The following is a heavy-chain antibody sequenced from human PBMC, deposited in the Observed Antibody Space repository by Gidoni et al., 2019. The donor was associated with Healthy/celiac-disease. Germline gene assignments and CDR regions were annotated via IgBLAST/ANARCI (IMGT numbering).Heavy chain of an antibody. CDR1: GGSISSSSYY. D-gene: IGHD4-17*01. CDR3: AGNYGDHEKFDY. CDR2: IYYSGST. V-gene: IGHV4-39*01. J-gene: IGHJ4*02. Sequence: QLQLQESGPGLVKPSETLSLTCTVSGGSISSSSYYWDWIRQPPGKGLEWIGSIYYSGSTYYNPSLKSRVTISVDTSKNQFSLKLSSVTAADTAVYYCAGNYGDHEKFDYWGQGTLVTVSS.